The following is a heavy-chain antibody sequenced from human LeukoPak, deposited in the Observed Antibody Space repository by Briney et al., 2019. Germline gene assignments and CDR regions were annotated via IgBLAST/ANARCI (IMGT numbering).Heavy chain of an antibody. CDR3: ATVREWFGESNFDY. CDR2: FDPEDDET. J-gene: IGHJ4*02. V-gene: IGHV1-24*01. D-gene: IGHD3-10*01. Sequence: GASVKVSCKASGYTFTSYYMHWVRQAPGQGLEWMGGFDPEDDETIYAQKFQGRVNMTEDISTDTAYMELSSLRSEDTAVYYCATVREWFGESNFDYWGQGTLVTVSS. CDR1: GYTFTSYY.